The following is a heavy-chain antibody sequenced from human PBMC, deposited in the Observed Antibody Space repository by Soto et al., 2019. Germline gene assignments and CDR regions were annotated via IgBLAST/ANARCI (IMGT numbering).Heavy chain of an antibody. CDR2: IYWDDDK. CDR3: AHAYDILTGPYYFDY. CDR1: GFSLSTSGVG. V-gene: IGHV2-5*02. Sequence: SGPTLVNPTQTLTLTCTFSGFSLSTSGVGVGWIRQPPGKALEWLALIYWDDDKRYSPSLKSRLTITKDTPKNQVVLTMTNMDPVDTATYYCAHAYDILTGPYYFDYWGQGTLVTVSS. J-gene: IGHJ4*02. D-gene: IGHD3-9*01.